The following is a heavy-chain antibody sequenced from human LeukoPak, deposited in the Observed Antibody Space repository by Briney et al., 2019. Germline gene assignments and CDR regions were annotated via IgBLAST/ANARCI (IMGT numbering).Heavy chain of an antibody. CDR1: GFTFSSYE. Sequence: PGGSLRLSCAASGFTFSSYEMNWVRQAPGKGLEWVSYISSSGSTTYYADSVKGRFTISRDNAKNSLYLQMNSLRAEDTAVYYCASSGYSSSWYGGYYFDYWGQGTLVTVSS. V-gene: IGHV3-48*03. CDR3: ASSGYSSSWYGGYYFDY. D-gene: IGHD6-13*01. CDR2: ISSSGSTT. J-gene: IGHJ4*02.